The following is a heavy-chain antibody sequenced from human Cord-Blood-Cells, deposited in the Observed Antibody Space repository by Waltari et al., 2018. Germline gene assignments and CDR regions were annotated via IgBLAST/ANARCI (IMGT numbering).Heavy chain of an antibody. CDR2: ISSSGSTI. J-gene: IGHJ5*02. CDR3: KGVGKLSGWFDP. Sequence: VQLVESGGGLVKPGGSLRLSGAASGCPLSDYYLSWIRQAPGKGLEWVSYISSSGSTIYYADSVKGRFTISRDNAKNSLYLQMNSLRAEDTAVYYCKGVGKLSGWFDPWGQGTLVTVSS. V-gene: IGHV3-11*01. D-gene: IGHD3-3*01. CDR1: GCPLSDYY.